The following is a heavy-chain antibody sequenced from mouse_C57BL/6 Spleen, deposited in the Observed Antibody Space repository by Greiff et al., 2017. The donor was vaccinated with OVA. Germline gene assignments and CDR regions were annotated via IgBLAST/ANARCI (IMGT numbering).Heavy chain of an antibody. J-gene: IGHJ3*01. D-gene: IGHD2-3*01. CDR3: ARWGWLLRTFAY. CDR2: INPGSGGT. V-gene: IGHV1-54*01. Sequence: QVQLQQSGAELVRPGTSVKVSCKASGYAFTNYLIEWVKQRPGQGLEWIGVINPGSGGTNYNEKFKGKATLTADKSSSTAYMQLSSLTSEDSAVYFCARWGWLLRTFAYWGQGTRVTVSA. CDR1: GYAFTNYL.